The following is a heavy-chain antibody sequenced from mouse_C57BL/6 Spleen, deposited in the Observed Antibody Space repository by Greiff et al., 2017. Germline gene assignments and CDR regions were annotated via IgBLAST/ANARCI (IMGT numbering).Heavy chain of an antibody. Sequence: DVQLQESGGGLVKPGGSLKLSCAASGFTFSDYGMHWVRQAPEKGLEWVAYISSGSSTIYYADTVKGRFTISRDNAKNTLFLQMTSLRSEDTAMYYCARGDYDYAWFAYWGQGTLVTVSA. D-gene: IGHD2-4*01. CDR1: GFTFSDYG. CDR3: ARGDYDYAWFAY. CDR2: ISSGSSTI. V-gene: IGHV5-17*01. J-gene: IGHJ3*01.